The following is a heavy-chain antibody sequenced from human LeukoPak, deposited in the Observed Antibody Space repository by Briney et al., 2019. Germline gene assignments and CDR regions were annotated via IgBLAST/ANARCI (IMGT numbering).Heavy chain of an antibody. D-gene: IGHD4-23*01. CDR3: ARSEVDSGGSDY. J-gene: IGHJ4*02. CDR2: VNHCGST. CDR1: GASFSGYY. V-gene: IGHV4-34*01. Sequence: SETLSLTCAVYGASFSGYYWSWIRQPPGKGLEWIGEVNHCGSTNYNPSLKSRVTISVDTSKNQFSLKLSSVTAADTAVYYCARSEVDSGGSDYWGQGTLVTVSS.